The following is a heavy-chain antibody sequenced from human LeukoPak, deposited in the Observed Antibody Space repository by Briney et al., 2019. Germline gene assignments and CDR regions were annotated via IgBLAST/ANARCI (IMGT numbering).Heavy chain of an antibody. V-gene: IGHV3-9*03. CDR3: AKGEGLATTSAFDI. CDR2: ISWNSGSI. D-gene: IGHD1-7*01. J-gene: IGHJ3*02. CDR1: GFTFDDYA. Sequence: GGSLRLSCAASGFTFDDYAMHWVRQAPGKGLEWVSGISWNSGSIGYADSVKGRFTISRDNAKNSLYLQMNSLRAEDMALYYCAKGEGLATTSAFDIWGQGTMVTVSS.